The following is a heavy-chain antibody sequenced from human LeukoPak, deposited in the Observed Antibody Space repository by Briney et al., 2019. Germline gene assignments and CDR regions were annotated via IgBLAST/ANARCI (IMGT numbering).Heavy chain of an antibody. J-gene: IGHJ5*02. Sequence: LKLHRQGSGYSFPSYWIGWVRQTPGNGLGSMGDTYPVYSDTRYSPSFQGQVTISADKSISTAYLQWSSLKASDTAMYYCARQSDPIYCTNGVCYRFDPWGQGTLVTVSS. CDR2: TYPVYSDT. CDR1: GYSFPSYW. D-gene: IGHD2-8*01. CDR3: ARQSDPIYCTNGVCYRFDP. V-gene: IGHV5-51*01.